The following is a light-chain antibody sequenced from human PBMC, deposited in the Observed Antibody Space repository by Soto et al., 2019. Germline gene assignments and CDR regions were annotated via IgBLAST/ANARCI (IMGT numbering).Light chain of an antibody. Sequence: QSVLTQPASLSGSPGQSITIACTGTSSDVGGYKFVSWYQQHPGKSPKLMIYDVNDRPSGVSNRFSGSKSGNTASLTISGLQAEDEADYYCSSYTSSSTLVFCGGTKLTVL. J-gene: IGLJ2*01. CDR1: SSDVGGYKF. V-gene: IGLV2-14*03. CDR2: DVN. CDR3: SSYTSSSTLV.